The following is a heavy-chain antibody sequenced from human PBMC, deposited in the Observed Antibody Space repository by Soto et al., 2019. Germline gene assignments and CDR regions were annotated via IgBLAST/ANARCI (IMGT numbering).Heavy chain of an antibody. CDR3: ARTGKTYYGSGSYGSDAFDI. CDR2: IYYSGST. D-gene: IGHD3-10*01. Sequence: SETLSLTCTFSGCSISSGGYYWSWIRQHPGKGLEWIGYIYYSGSTYYNPSLKSRVTISVDTSKNQFYMKLSCVSAADTAVYYCARTGKTYYGSGSYGSDAFDIWGQGTMVTVSS. J-gene: IGHJ3*02. CDR1: GCSISSGGYY. V-gene: IGHV4-31*03.